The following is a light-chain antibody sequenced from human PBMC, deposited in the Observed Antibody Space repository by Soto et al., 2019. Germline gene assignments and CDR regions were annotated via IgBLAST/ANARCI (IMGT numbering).Light chain of an antibody. CDR3: QQYATLIT. V-gene: IGKV3-20*01. J-gene: IGKJ5*01. Sequence: EIEMTQSPGTQSLSLGERATISCRASQSVANSYLSCYQQKPGPAPLLLIYGASISATGITDRFSGSGSGTDLTITISRLESVDSEFYYWQQYATLITFGQGTRLEIK. CDR2: GAS. CDR1: QSVANSY.